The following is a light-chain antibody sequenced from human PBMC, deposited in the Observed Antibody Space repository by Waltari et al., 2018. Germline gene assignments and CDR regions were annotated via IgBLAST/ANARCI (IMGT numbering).Light chain of an antibody. CDR1: SSDIGKLNH. V-gene: IGLV2-23*01. CDR3: CSYAGDVTYV. J-gene: IGLJ1*01. Sequence: QSALTQPASVSGSPGQPITTPCTGTSSDIGKLNHVSWYQQHPGKATKLIIFEDDKRPFGVSSRFSASKSGNTASLIIAGLQVDDEADYFCCSYAGDVTYVFGAGTKVTVL. CDR2: EDD.